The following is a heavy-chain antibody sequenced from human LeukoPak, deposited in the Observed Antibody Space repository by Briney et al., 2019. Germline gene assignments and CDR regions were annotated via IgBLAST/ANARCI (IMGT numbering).Heavy chain of an antibody. CDR3: ARGLSSTRRESDY. J-gene: IGHJ4*02. V-gene: IGHV4-59*01. D-gene: IGHD2-2*01. CDR1: GGSISSYC. Sequence: SETLSLTCTVSGGSISSYCWSWIRQPPGKGLEWIGYICSSGSANYNPSLKSRVTISVDTSKNQFSLKLSSVTAADTAVYFCARGLSSTRRESDYWGQGTLVTVSS. CDR2: ICSSGSA.